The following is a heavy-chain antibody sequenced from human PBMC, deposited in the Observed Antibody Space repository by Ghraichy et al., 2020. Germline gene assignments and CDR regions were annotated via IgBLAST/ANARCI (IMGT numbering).Heavy chain of an antibody. D-gene: IGHD3-9*01. Sequence: GGSLRLSCSGSGFTFSKFGMHWVRQAEGKGLEYVSTITSKGGRTHYADAVKGRFTISRDSSKNTVYLQMSSVTTDDTAVYYCVRGSDILTGSFYYWGQGTQVTVSS. V-gene: IGHV3-64D*09. J-gene: IGHJ4*02. CDR2: ITSKGGRT. CDR1: GFTFSKFG. CDR3: VRGSDILTGSFYY.